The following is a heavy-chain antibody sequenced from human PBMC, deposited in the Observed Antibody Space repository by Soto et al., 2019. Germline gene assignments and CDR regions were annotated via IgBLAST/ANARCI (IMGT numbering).Heavy chain of an antibody. D-gene: IGHD1-7*01. CDR1: GGSFSGYY. J-gene: IGHJ5*02. Sequence: SETLSLTCAVFGGSFSGYYWSWIRQPPGKGLEWIGEINHSGSTNYNPSLKSRVTISADTSKNQFSLKLSPVTAADTAVYYCARGAWNYEGHWFDPWGQGTLVTVSS. CDR3: ARGAWNYEGHWFDP. CDR2: INHSGST. V-gene: IGHV4-34*01.